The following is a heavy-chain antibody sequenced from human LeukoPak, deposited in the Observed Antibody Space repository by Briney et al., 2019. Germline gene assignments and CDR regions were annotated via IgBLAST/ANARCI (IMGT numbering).Heavy chain of an antibody. CDR1: GYTFTGYY. CDR3: ARDVGEYCSSTNCYASHY. D-gene: IGHD2-2*01. V-gene: IGHV1-2*02. CDR2: INPNSGGT. Sequence: ASVTVSCKASGYTFTGYYMHWVRQAPGQGLEGMGWINPNSGGTNYAQNFQGRVTITRDTPISTAYMELSRLRSDDTAVYYCARDVGEYCSSTNCYASHYWGQGTLVTVSS. J-gene: IGHJ4*02.